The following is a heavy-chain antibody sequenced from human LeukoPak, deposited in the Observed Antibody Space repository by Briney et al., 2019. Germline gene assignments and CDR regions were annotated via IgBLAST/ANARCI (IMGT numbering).Heavy chain of an antibody. CDR1: GFTFSSYA. Sequence: GGSLRLSCAASGFTFSSYAMNWVRQAPGKGLEWVSAISGSGGSTYYADSVKGRFTISRDNSKNTLYLQMNSLRAEDTAVYYCAKVLGYYYDSSGYCYFDYWGQGTLVTVSS. D-gene: IGHD3-22*01. CDR3: AKVLGYYYDSSGYCYFDY. CDR2: ISGSGGST. V-gene: IGHV3-23*01. J-gene: IGHJ4*02.